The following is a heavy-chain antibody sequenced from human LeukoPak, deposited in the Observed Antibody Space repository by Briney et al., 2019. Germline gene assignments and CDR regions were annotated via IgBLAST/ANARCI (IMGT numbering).Heavy chain of an antibody. Sequence: NPSEPLSLPCTVSGGSISSGSYYWSWVRQPAGKGLEWIGRIYTSGSTNYNPSLKSRVTTSVDTSKNQFSLKLSSVTAADTAVYYCARGSGSPADFDYWGQGTLVTVSS. V-gene: IGHV4-61*02. J-gene: IGHJ4*02. CDR3: ARGSGSPADFDY. D-gene: IGHD1-26*01. CDR1: GGSISSGSYY. CDR2: IYTSGST.